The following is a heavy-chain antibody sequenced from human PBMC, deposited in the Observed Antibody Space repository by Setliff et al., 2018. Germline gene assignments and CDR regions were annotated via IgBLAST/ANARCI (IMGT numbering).Heavy chain of an antibody. CDR1: GASVGSSNYY. Sequence: SETLSLICIVSGASVGSSNYYWGWVRQSPEKGLQWVGSVFYNGNTYYNPSLKGRVTVSVDRSNNQFSLKLSYVTAAATAVYFCARDNKWGNSYSGSGTYSRWFDPWGQGTLVTVSS. J-gene: IGHJ5*02. CDR3: ARDNKWGNSYSGSGTYSRWFDP. D-gene: IGHD3-10*01. V-gene: IGHV4-39*07. CDR2: VFYNGNT.